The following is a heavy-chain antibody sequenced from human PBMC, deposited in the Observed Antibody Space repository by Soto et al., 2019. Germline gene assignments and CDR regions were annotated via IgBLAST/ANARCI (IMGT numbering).Heavy chain of an antibody. Sequence: QVQLVQSGAEVKKPGASVKVSCKASGYTFTNYGITWVRQAPGQGVEWMGWISTHNGNTKYAQNLQGRVTMTTDTSTTTAYMDLRSLRFDDTAVYYCARDLDCSSTCCYAAWFAPWGQGTLVTVSS. D-gene: IGHD2-2*01. CDR3: ARDLDCSSTCCYAAWFAP. CDR2: ISTHNGNT. J-gene: IGHJ5*02. V-gene: IGHV1-18*01. CDR1: GYTFTNYG.